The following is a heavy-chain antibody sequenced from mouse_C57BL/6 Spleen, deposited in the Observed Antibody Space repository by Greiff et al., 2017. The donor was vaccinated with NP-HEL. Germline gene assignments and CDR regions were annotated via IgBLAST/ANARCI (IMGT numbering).Heavy chain of an antibody. J-gene: IGHJ4*01. CDR1: GYTFTSYW. V-gene: IGHV1-52*01. Sequence: QVHVKQPGAELVRPGSSVKLSCKASGYTFTSYWMHWVKQRPIQGLEWIGNIDPSDSETHYNQKFKDKATLTVDKSSSTAYMQLSSLTSEDSAVYYCARGGDWTGRKNYAMDYWGQGTSVTVSS. CDR2: IDPSDSET. CDR3: ARGGDWTGRKNYAMDY. D-gene: IGHD4-1*01.